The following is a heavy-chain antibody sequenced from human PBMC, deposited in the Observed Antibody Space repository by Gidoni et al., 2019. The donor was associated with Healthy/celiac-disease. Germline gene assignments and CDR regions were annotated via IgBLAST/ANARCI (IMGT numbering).Heavy chain of an antibody. D-gene: IGHD3-10*01. CDR2: ISGSGGST. V-gene: IGHV3-23*04. J-gene: IGHJ5*02. Sequence: EVQLVESGGGLVQPGGSLRLSCAASGFTFSRYAMSWVRQAPGKGLEWISAISGSGGSTYYADSVKSRFTISRDNSKNTLYLQMNSLRAEDTAVYYCAKDSGVIIGYNWFDPWGQGTLVTVSS. CDR1: GFTFSRYA. CDR3: AKDSGVIIGYNWFDP.